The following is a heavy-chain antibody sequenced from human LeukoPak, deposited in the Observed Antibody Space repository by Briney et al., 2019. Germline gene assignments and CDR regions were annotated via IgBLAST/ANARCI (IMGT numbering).Heavy chain of an antibody. D-gene: IGHD1-7*01. Sequence: GGSLRLSCATSGFTFTSYWMHWVRQAPGKGLVWVSRINPDGSGPTYADSVKGRFTISRDNAKNTLYLQMNSLRDEDTAVYYCARPTTTLEYWGQGTLVTVSS. CDR1: GFTFTSYW. CDR3: ARPTTTLEY. V-gene: IGHV3-74*03. CDR2: INPDGSGP. J-gene: IGHJ4*02.